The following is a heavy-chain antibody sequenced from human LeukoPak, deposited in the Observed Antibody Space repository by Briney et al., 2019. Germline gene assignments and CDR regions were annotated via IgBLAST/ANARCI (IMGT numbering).Heavy chain of an antibody. CDR1: GFTFSSYA. V-gene: IGHV3-64*01. D-gene: IGHD3-22*01. Sequence: AGGSLRLSCAASGFTFSSYAMHWVRQAPGKGLEYVSAVSSNGGSTYYANSVKGRCTISRDNSKNTLYLQMGSLRAEDMAVYYCARGPRQPSGYYYLAASFFDYWGQGTLVTVSS. CDR3: ARGPRQPSGYYYLAASFFDY. J-gene: IGHJ4*02. CDR2: VSSNGGST.